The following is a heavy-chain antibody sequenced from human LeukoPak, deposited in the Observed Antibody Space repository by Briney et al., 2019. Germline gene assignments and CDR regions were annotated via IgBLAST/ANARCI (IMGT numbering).Heavy chain of an antibody. CDR3: ARAQVDYNNGPGSQGYYSYGMDV. Sequence: SVKVSCKASGGTFSSYAISWVRQAPGQGLEWMGGIIPIFGTANYAQKFQGRVTITADESTSTAYMELSSLRSEDTAVYYCARAQVDYNNGPGSQGYYSYGMDVWGQGTTVTVSS. V-gene: IGHV1-69*13. CDR2: IIPIFGTA. CDR1: GGTFSSYA. D-gene: IGHD4-11*01. J-gene: IGHJ6*02.